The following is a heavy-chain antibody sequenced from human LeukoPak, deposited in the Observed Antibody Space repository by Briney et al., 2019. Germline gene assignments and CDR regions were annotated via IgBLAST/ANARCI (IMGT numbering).Heavy chain of an antibody. D-gene: IGHD6-13*01. CDR1: GFTFSSYA. CDR2: ISGTGDST. J-gene: IGHJ5*02. V-gene: IGHV3-23*01. Sequence: GGSLRLSCAASGFTFSSYAMSWVRQAPGKGLEWVSTISGTGDSTYYADSVKGRFTISRDNAKNTLYLQMNSLRAEDTAVYYCARSGYSSSWYGGTSWFDPWGQGTLVTVSS. CDR3: ARSGYSSSWYGGTSWFDP.